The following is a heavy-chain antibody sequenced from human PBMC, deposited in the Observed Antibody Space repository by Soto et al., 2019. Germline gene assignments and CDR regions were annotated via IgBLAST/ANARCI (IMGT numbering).Heavy chain of an antibody. V-gene: IGHV1-8*01. Sequence: ASVEVSCKASGYSFTSLDINWVRQTTGQGLEWMGWMQPSSGRTGYAQKFQGRVTMTRDTSINTAYMELSSLTSDDTAFYYCARGVTAGVDYWGQGTLVTVSS. CDR2: MQPSSGRT. D-gene: IGHD1-26*01. CDR3: ARGVTAGVDY. CDR1: GYSFTSLD. J-gene: IGHJ4*02.